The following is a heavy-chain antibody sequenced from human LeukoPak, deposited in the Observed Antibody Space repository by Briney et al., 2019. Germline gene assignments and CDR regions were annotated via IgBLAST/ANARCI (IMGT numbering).Heavy chain of an antibody. V-gene: IGHV3-23*01. J-gene: IGHJ4*02. CDR1: GFTFSSYA. Sequence: GGSLRLSCAASGFTFSSYAMSWVRQAPGKGLEWVSAISGSGGSTYYADSVKGRFTISRDNSKNTLYLQMNSLRAEDTAEYYCAKDQTGYSSSWYGWAFDYWGQGTLVTVSS. CDR2: ISGSGGST. CDR3: AKDQTGYSSSWYGWAFDY. D-gene: IGHD6-13*01.